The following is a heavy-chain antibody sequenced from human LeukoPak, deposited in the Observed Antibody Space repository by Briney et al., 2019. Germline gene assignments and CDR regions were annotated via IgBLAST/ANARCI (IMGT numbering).Heavy chain of an antibody. CDR1: DYSISSHYC. J-gene: IGHJ3*02. CDR3: ARDKGTTIFDI. V-gene: IGHV4-38-2*02. D-gene: IGHD2-2*01. Sequence: SETLSLTCTVSDYSISSHYCWGWIRQPPGKGLEWIGNTCHSGSTFYNPSLKSRVTISMDASKNQFSLKLSSVTAADTAVYYCARDKGTTIFDIWGQGTMVTVSS. CDR2: TCHSGST.